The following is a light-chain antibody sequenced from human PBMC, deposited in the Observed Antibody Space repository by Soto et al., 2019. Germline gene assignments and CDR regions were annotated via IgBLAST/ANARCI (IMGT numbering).Light chain of an antibody. Sequence: DIVMTQSPLSLPVTPGEPDSISCRSSQSLLHSNGYNYLDWYLQKPGQSPQLPIYLGSNRASGVPDRFSGSGSGTDFTLKISREEAEDVGVYYCMQALQTLWTFGQGTKLEIK. CDR1: QSLLHSNGYNY. V-gene: IGKV2-28*01. CDR2: LGS. CDR3: MQALQTLWT. J-gene: IGKJ2*02.